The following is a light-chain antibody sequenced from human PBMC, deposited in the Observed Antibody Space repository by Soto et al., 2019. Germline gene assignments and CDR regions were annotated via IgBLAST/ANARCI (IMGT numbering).Light chain of an antibody. J-gene: IGLJ1*01. CDR2: GND. CDR1: SSNIGAGYD. CDR3: QSYGSSPSANFV. V-gene: IGLV1-40*01. Sequence: QSALAQPPSVSVAPGQRVTISCTGSSSNIGAGYDVHWYQQLPGKAPKLLIYGNDNRPSGAPERFSGSKSGTSASLAITGLRADDEADYYCQSYGSSPSANFVFGTGTKVTVL.